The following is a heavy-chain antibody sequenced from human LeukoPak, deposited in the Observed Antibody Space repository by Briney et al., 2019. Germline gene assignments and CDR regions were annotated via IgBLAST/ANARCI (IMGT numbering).Heavy chain of an antibody. V-gene: IGHV3-48*01. D-gene: IGHD4-17*01. CDR1: GFTFSSYN. J-gene: IGHJ4*02. Sequence: GGSLRLSCAASGFTFSSYNMNWVRQAPGKGLEWVSYISSRSSAIYYADSVKGRFTISRDNAKSSLYLQMNSLRAEDTAVYYCAKQPTVTFDYWGQGTLVTVSS. CDR2: ISSRSSAI. CDR3: AKQPTVTFDY.